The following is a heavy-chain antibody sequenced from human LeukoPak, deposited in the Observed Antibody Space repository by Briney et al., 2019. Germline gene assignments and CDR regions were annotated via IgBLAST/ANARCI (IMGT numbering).Heavy chain of an antibody. CDR3: AKSNAWDWFDP. Sequence: SETLSLTCTVSGDSISSSSYYWGWIRQPPGKGLEWIGNIYYSGSTYYNPSLKSRVTISVDKSNNQFSLNLSSVTAADTAVYYCAKSNAWDWFDPWGQGTLVTVSS. V-gene: IGHV4-39*07. D-gene: IGHD4-11*01. J-gene: IGHJ5*02. CDR2: IYYSGST. CDR1: GDSISSSSYY.